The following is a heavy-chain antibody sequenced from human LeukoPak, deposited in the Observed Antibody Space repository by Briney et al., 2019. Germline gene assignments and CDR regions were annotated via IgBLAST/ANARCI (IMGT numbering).Heavy chain of an antibody. CDR3: ARGFGAAHSDAFDI. J-gene: IGHJ3*02. CDR2: IKQEGSEK. D-gene: IGHD3-10*01. Sequence: PGGSLRLSCAASGFTFSNYWMSWVRQAPGKGLECVANIKQEGSEKHYVDSVKGRFTISRDNAKNSLYLQMNSLRAEDMAVYYCARGFGAAHSDAFDIWGQGTMVTVSS. CDR1: GFTFSNYW. V-gene: IGHV3-7*01.